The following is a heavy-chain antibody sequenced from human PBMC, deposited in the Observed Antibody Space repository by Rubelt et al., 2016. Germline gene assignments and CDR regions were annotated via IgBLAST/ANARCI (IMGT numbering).Heavy chain of an antibody. Sequence: GGGVVQPGRSLRLSCAASGFTFRTYGMHWVRQAPGKGLEWVAVIWYDGGYKYNADSVQGRFTISRDKAKNTLFLQMSSLRVEDTAVYYCARGASIAGRLLEYWGQGTLVTVSS. D-gene: IGHD6-6*01. CDR1: GFTFRTYG. V-gene: IGHV3-33*01. J-gene: IGHJ4*02. CDR3: ARGASIAGRLLEY. CDR2: IWYDGGYK.